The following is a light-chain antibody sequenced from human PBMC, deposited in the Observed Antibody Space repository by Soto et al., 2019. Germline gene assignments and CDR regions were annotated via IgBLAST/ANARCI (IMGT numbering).Light chain of an antibody. CDR3: QQYGSSSWT. V-gene: IGKV3-20*01. Sequence: EIVLTHSPGTLSFSPGERATLSCRASQSVSSSYFAWYQQRFGQATRLLIYGASSRATGIPDRFSGSGSGTDFTLTISRLEPEDFAVYYCQQYGSSSWTFAQGTKVQIK. CDR1: QSVSSSY. CDR2: GAS. J-gene: IGKJ1*01.